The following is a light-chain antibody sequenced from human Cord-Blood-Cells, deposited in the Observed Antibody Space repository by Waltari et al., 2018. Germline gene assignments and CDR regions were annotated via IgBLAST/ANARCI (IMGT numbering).Light chain of an antibody. Sequence: EIVLTTSPATLTLSPGQRATLSCRAIQSVSSYFDWYQQKPGQAPRLLIFDASNRATGIPARFSGSGSGTDFTLTISSLEPEDCAVYYCQQRSNWPPWTFGQGTKVEIK. CDR1: QSVSSY. V-gene: IGKV3-11*01. CDR3: QQRSNWPPWT. J-gene: IGKJ1*01. CDR2: DAS.